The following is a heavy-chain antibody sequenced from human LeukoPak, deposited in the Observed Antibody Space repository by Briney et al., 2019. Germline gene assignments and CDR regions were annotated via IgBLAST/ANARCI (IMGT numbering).Heavy chain of an antibody. CDR2: ISHSGTT. CDR3: SRGQSISAVAV. J-gene: IGHJ4*02. V-gene: IGHV4-38-2*02. Sequence: SETLSLTCTVSGFSISSGHYWGWTRQPPGKGLEWIASISHSGTTFYNPTLKSRVTISVDTSKNQFSLTVTSVTAADTAVYYCSRGQSISAVAVWGQGTLVTVSS. D-gene: IGHD6-13*01. CDR1: GFSISSGHY.